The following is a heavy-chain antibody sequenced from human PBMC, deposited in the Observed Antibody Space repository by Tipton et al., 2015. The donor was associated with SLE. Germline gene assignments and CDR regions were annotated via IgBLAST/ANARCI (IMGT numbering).Heavy chain of an antibody. J-gene: IGHJ6*03. D-gene: IGHD1-26*01. Sequence: TLSLTCAVYGGSFSGYYWSWIRQPPGKGLEWIGEINHSGSTNYNPSLKSRVTISVDTSKNQFSLKLSSVTAADTAVYYCARGKSGSYLGYYYYMDVWGKGTTVTVSS. CDR1: GGSFSGYY. V-gene: IGHV4-34*01. CDR3: ARGKSGSYLGYYYYMDV. CDR2: INHSGST.